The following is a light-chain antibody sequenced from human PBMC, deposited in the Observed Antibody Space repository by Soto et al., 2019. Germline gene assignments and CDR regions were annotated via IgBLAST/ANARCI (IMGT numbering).Light chain of an antibody. J-gene: IGLJ2*01. V-gene: IGLV1-40*01. CDR1: SSNIGAGYD. CDR2: GNN. Sequence: QAVVTQPPSVSGAPGQRVTISCTGSSSNIGAGYDVHWYQQLPGTAPKLLIYGNNNRPSGVPDRFSASKSGTSASLAITGLQAEDEADYYCQSYGSSLSGVVFGGGTKLTVL. CDR3: QSYGSSLSGVV.